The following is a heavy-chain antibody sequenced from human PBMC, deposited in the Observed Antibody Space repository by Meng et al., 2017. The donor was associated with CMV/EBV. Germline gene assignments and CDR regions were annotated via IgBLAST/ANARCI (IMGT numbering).Heavy chain of an antibody. CDR2: INPTSGGT. V-gene: IGHV1-2*02. CDR1: GSNFTGYY. CDR3: ARDGSSSATDLIDY. D-gene: IGHD6-6*01. J-gene: IGHJ4*02. Sequence: VQLVAFGVEVKKPWASVKVSCKASGSNFTGYYMHWVRQAPGQGLEWMGWINPTSGGTNYAQKFQGRVTMTRDTSISTAYMELSRLRSDDTAVYYCARDGSSSATDLIDYWGQGTLVTVSS.